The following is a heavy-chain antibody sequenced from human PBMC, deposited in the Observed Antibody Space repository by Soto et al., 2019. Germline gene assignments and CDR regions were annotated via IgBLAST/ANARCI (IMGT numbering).Heavy chain of an antibody. D-gene: IGHD6-13*01. CDR3: AKEKSPNPYSPMQFDP. CDR2: ISSSSSTI. CDR1: GFTFSSYS. J-gene: IGHJ5*02. V-gene: IGHV3-48*01. Sequence: PGGSLRLSCAASGFTFSSYSMNWVRQAPGKGLEWVSYISSSSSTIYYADSVKGRFTISRDNAKNSLYLQMNSLRAEDTALYYCAKEKSPNPYSPMQFDPWGQGTLVTVSS.